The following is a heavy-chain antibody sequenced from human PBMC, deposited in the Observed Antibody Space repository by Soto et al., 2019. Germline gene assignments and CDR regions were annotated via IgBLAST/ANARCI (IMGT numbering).Heavy chain of an antibody. J-gene: IGHJ4*02. CDR2: ISGSGGST. CDR1: GFTFSNYA. V-gene: IGHV3-23*01. Sequence: EVQLLESGGGLVQPGGSLRLSCAASGFTFSNYAMSWVSQAPGKGLEWVSAISGSGGSTYYADSVKGRFTISRDNSKNTRYLQMNSLRAEDTALYYCARAKETDILTGPLDYWGQGTLVTVSS. D-gene: IGHD3-9*01. CDR3: ARAKETDILTGPLDY.